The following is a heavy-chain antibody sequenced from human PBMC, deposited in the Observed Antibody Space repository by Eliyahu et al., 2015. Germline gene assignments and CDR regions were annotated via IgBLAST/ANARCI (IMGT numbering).Heavy chain of an antibody. D-gene: IGHD3-10*01. CDR3: ARGRTTPTMVRGVTYYYYYGMDV. V-gene: IGHV4-34*01. Sequence: QVQLQQWGAGLLKPSETLSLTCAVYGGSFSGYYWSWIRQPPGKGLEWIGEINHSGSTNYNPSLKSRVTISVDTSKNQFSLKLSSVTAADTAVYYCARGRTTPTMVRGVTYYYYYGMDVWGQGTTVTVSS. CDR1: GGSFSGYY. CDR2: INHSGST. J-gene: IGHJ6*02.